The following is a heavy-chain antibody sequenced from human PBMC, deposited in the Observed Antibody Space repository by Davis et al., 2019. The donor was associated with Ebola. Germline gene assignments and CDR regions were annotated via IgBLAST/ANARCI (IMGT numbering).Heavy chain of an antibody. V-gene: IGHV3-66*01. D-gene: IGHD6-19*01. J-gene: IGHJ4*02. CDR2: IYSGGST. CDR1: GFTFSSYS. Sequence: GGSLRLSCAASGFTFSSYSMNWVRQAPGKGLEWVSVIYSGGSTYYADSVKGRFTISRDNSKNTLYLQMNSLRAEDTAVYYCARAAGYSSGWGDYWGQGTLVTVSS. CDR3: ARAAGYSSGWGDY.